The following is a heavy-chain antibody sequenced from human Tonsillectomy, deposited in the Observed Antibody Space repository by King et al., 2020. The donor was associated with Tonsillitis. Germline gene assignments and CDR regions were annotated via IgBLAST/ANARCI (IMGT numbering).Heavy chain of an antibody. J-gene: IGHJ6*02. CDR1: GGSVSSGSYY. Sequence: VQLQESGPGLVKPSETLSLTCTVSGGSVSSGSYYWSWIRQPPGKGREWIGYIYYSGSTTYNPPLKSRVTISVDTSKNQFSLKLGSVTAADTAVYYCARDYYDSSGYRHLYYYYYGMDVWGQGTTVTVSS. CDR3: ARDYYDSSGYRHLYYYYYGMDV. CDR2: IYYSGST. V-gene: IGHV4-61*01. D-gene: IGHD3-22*01.